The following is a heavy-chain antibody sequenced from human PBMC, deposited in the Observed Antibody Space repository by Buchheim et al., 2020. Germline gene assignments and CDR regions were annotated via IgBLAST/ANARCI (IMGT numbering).Heavy chain of an antibody. CDR3: VRKSHNGIAAAGDDFEY. V-gene: IGHV3-30-3*01. Sequence: QVQLVESGGGVVQPGRSLRLSCAASGFTFSSYAMHWVRQAPGKGLEWVAVISSDESNKYYADSVKGRLTIARDNSKNTLYLQMNSLRTEDTAIYYCVRKSHNGIAAAGDDFEYWGQGTL. J-gene: IGHJ4*02. CDR1: GFTFSSYA. CDR2: ISSDESNK. D-gene: IGHD6-13*01.